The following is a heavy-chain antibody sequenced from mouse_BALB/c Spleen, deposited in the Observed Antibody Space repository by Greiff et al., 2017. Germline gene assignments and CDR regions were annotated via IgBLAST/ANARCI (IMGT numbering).Heavy chain of an antibody. CDR3: ARSGDGNSYYAMDY. CDR1: GYTFTSYV. V-gene: IGHV1-14*01. CDR2: INPYNDGT. D-gene: IGHD2-1*01. Sequence: VQLQQSGPELVKPGASVKMSCKASGYTFTSYVMHWVKQKPGQGLEWIGYINPYNDGTKYNEKFKGKATLTSDKSSSTAYMELSSLTSEDSAVYYCARSGDGNSYYAMDYWGQGTSVTVSS. J-gene: IGHJ4*01.